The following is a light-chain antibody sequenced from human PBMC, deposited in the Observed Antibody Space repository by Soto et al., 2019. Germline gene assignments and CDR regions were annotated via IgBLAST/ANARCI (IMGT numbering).Light chain of an antibody. CDR2: AAS. CDR3: LQANSFPLT. J-gene: IGKJ4*01. V-gene: IGKV1-12*01. CDR1: QDIGSW. Sequence: DIQMTQAPSSVSASVGDTVTITCRSSQDIGSWLAWFQQKPGRAPKLLIYAASSLQSGVPSRFSGSGSGADFTLTISSLQHEDFETHHCLQANSFPLTFGGGTKVDIK.